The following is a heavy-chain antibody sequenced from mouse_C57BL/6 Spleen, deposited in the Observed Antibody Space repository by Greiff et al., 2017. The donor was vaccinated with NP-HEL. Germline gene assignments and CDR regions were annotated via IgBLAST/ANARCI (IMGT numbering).Heavy chain of an antibody. CDR1: GFTFSSYG. CDR2: ISSGGSYT. V-gene: IGHV5-6*01. D-gene: IGHD1-1*01. J-gene: IGHJ2*01. Sequence: EVKVVESGGDLVKPGGSLKLSCAASGFTFSSYGMSWVRQTPDKRLEWVATISSGGSYTYYPDSVKGRFTISRDNAKNTLYLQMSSLKSEDTAMYYCARHKDYGSSYFDYWGQGTTLTVSS. CDR3: ARHKDYGSSYFDY.